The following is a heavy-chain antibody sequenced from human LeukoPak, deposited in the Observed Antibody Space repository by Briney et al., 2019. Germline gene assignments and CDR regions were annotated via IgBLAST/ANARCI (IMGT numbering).Heavy chain of an antibody. D-gene: IGHD3-10*01. CDR3: AREPLLLWFGESALDY. V-gene: IGHV1-18*01. J-gene: IGHJ4*02. CDR2: ISAYNGNT. CDR1: GYTFTSYG. Sequence: GASVKVSCKASGYTFTSYGISWVRQAPGQGLEWMGWISAYNGNTNYAQKLQGRVTMTTDTSTSTTYMELRSLRSDDTAVYYCAREPLLLWFGESALDYWGQGTLVTVSS.